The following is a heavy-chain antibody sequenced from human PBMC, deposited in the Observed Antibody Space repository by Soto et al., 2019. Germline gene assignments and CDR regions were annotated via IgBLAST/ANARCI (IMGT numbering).Heavy chain of an antibody. CDR1: GFTFSDYA. CDR3: VKALSKKDHNPFDF. J-gene: IGHJ4*02. Sequence: GGSLRLSCAASGFTFSDYAMTWFRQAPGKGLAWVSTISGGSCAIYYEDSVKGRFTISSDNAKKTLYLQLNRLSGEDTATYYIVKALSKKDHNPFDFWGQGTQVTVSS. V-gene: IGHV3-23*01. D-gene: IGHD2-2*01. CDR2: ISGGSCAI.